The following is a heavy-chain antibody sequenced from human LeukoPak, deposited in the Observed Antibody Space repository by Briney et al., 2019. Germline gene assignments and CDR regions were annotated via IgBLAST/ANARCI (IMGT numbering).Heavy chain of an antibody. Sequence: ASVKVSCKASGYTFTGYYMHWVRQAPGQGLEWMGWINPNSGGTNYAQKFQGRGALNRDTSIRTAYMELSRLRSDDTAVYYCASTNVLLWSGYYTSYYFDYWGQGTLVTVSS. CDR2: INPNSGGT. J-gene: IGHJ4*02. CDR3: ASTNVLLWSGYYTSYYFDY. V-gene: IGHV1-2*02. D-gene: IGHD3-3*01. CDR1: GYTFTGYY.